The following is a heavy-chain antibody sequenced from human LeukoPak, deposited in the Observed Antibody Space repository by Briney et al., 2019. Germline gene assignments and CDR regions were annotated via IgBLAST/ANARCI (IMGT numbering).Heavy chain of an antibody. J-gene: IGHJ6*03. D-gene: IGHD3-3*01. CDR3: ARGQRAHVEWSNYMDV. Sequence: PGRSLRLSCAASGFTFSTYGTHWVRQAPGKGLEWVALISYDGSNKYYADSVKGRFTISRDNSKNTLYLQMNSLRTEDTAVYYCARGQRAHVEWSNYMDVWGKGTTVIVSS. V-gene: IGHV3-30*03. CDR1: GFTFSTYG. CDR2: ISYDGSNK.